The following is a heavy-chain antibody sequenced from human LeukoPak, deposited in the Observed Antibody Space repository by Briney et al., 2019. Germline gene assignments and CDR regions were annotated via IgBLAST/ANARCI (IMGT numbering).Heavy chain of an antibody. Sequence: ASVKVSCKASGGTFSSYAISWVRQAPGQGLEWMGWISTYNGNTNYAQKLQGRVTMTTDTSTSTGYMELRNLRSDDTAVYYCARTRDGYNLWGQGTLVTVSS. D-gene: IGHD5-24*01. CDR2: ISTYNGNT. CDR3: ARTRDGYNL. J-gene: IGHJ4*02. CDR1: GGTFSSYA. V-gene: IGHV1-18*01.